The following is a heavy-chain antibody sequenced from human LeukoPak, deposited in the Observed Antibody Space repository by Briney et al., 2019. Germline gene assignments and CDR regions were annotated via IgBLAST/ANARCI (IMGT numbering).Heavy chain of an antibody. J-gene: IGHJ4*02. CDR3: ARGGARALTYYYDSSGYFDY. D-gene: IGHD3-22*01. CDR2: INHSGNT. V-gene: IGHV4-34*01. Sequence: SETLSLTCAVYGGSFSGYYWSWIRQPPGKGLEWIGEINHSGNTNYNPSLKSRVTISVDTSKNQFSLKLSSVTAADTAVYYCARGGARALTYYYDSSGYFDYWGQGTLVTVSS. CDR1: GGSFSGYY.